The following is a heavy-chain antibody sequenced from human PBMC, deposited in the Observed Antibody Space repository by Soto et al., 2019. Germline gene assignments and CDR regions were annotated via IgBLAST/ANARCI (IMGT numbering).Heavy chain of an antibody. Sequence: GGSLRLSCAASGFTFSSYAMSWVRQAPGKGLEWVSAISGSGGSTYYADSVKGRFTISRDNSKNTLYLQMNSLRAEDTAVYYRAKETGEYSSSGDAFDIWGHGTMVTVSS. CDR2: ISGSGGST. D-gene: IGHD6-6*01. CDR3: AKETGEYSSSGDAFDI. CDR1: GFTFSSYA. V-gene: IGHV3-23*01. J-gene: IGHJ3*02.